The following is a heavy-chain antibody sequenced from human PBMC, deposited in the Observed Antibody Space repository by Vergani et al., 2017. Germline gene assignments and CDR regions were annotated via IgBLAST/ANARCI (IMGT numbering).Heavy chain of an antibody. V-gene: IGHV1-69*09. D-gene: IGHD4-17*01. CDR2: IIPILGIA. CDR1: GGTFSSYA. Sequence: QVQLVQSGAEVKKPGSSVKVSCKASGGTFSSYAISWVRQAPGQGLEWMGRIIPILGIANYAQKFQGRVTITADKSTSTAYMELSRLRSDDTAMYYCARELLMTTVTNDAFDIWGQGTMVTVSS. CDR3: ARELLMTTVTNDAFDI. J-gene: IGHJ3*02.